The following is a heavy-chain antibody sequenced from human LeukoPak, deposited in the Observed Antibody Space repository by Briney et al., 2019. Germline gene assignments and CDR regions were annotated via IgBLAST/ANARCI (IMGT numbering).Heavy chain of an antibody. D-gene: IGHD2-15*01. V-gene: IGHV3-64D*09. CDR3: VRGYSFGPYGMDV. J-gene: IGHJ6*02. Sequence: PGGSLRVSCSASGLTFSSYAMHWVRQAPGKGLEYVSAISDSGGSTYYADSVKGRFTISRDNSKNTLYLQMSSLRAEDTAVYFCVRGYSFGPYGMDVWGQGTTVTVSS. CDR1: GLTFSSYA. CDR2: ISDSGGST.